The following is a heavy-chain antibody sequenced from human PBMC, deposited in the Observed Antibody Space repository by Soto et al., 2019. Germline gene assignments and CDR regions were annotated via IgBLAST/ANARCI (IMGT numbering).Heavy chain of an antibody. D-gene: IGHD6-13*01. J-gene: IGHJ5*02. V-gene: IGHV3-21*01. CDR2: ISSTSIYI. CDR1: VFTVSSYS. CDR3: ARNLGISSSWYIGFDP. Sequence: PGGSLRLCCAASVFTVSSYSMNWVREAPGKGLEWVSSISSTSIYIYYADSLQGRFTISRDNAKNSLYLQMNSLRAEDTAVYYCARNLGISSSWYIGFDPWGQGTLVTVS.